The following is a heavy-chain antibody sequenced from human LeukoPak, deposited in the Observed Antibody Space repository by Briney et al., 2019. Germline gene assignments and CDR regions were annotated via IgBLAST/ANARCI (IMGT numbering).Heavy chain of an antibody. CDR1: GFTFSSYI. J-gene: IGHJ6*03. Sequence: GGSLRLSCAASGFTFSSYIINWVRQAPGKGLEWVSSISSGSSFINYADSVKGRFTISRDNAKNSLYLQMNSLRAEDTAVYYCVRVAGHNSNYMDVWGKGTTVTVSS. V-gene: IGHV3-21*01. CDR3: VRVAGHNSNYMDV. D-gene: IGHD1-1*01. CDR2: ISSGSSFI.